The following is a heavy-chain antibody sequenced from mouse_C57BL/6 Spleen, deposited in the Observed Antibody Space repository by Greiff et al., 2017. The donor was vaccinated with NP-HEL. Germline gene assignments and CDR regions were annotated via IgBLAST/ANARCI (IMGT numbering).Heavy chain of an antibody. Sequence: DVMLVESGGGLVKPGGSLKLSCAASGFTFSDYGMHWVRQAPEKGLEWVAYISSGSSTIYYADTVKGRFTISRDNAKNTLFLQMTSLRSEDTAMYYCARSWLLPYAMDYWGQGTSVTVSS. D-gene: IGHD2-3*01. CDR3: ARSWLLPYAMDY. CDR1: GFTFSDYG. CDR2: ISSGSSTI. J-gene: IGHJ4*01. V-gene: IGHV5-17*01.